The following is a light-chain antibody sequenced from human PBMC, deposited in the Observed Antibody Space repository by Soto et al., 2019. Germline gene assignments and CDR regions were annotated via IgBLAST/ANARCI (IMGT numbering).Light chain of an antibody. CDR1: QSVFSSY. V-gene: IGKV3-20*01. CDR2: GAS. Sequence: EIVLTQSPGTLSLSPGERATLSCRASQSVFSSYLSWYQQKPGQSPRLLIDGASSRATGIPDRFSGSGSGTDFALTISRLESEDFAVYYCQQHGRSPLTFGGGTKVDIK. J-gene: IGKJ4*01. CDR3: QQHGRSPLT.